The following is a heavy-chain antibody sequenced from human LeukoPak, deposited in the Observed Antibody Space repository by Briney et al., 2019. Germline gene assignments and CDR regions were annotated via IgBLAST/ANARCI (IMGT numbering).Heavy chain of an antibody. CDR3: ATDRTRGDYCSGGSCYQGDAFDI. V-gene: IGHV1-24*01. D-gene: IGHD2-15*01. J-gene: IGHJ3*02. CDR2: FDPEDGET. Sequence: GASVKVSCKVSGYTLTELSMHWVRQAPGKGLEWMGGFDPEDGETIYAQKFQGRVTMTEDTSTDTAYMELSSLRSEDTAVYYCATDRTRGDYCSGGSCYQGDAFDIWGQGTMVTVSS. CDR1: GYTLTELS.